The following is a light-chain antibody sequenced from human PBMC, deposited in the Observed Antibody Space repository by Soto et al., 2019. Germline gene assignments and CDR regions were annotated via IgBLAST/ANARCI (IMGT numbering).Light chain of an antibody. J-gene: IGKJ4*01. Sequence: EVVMRQSPATLSVTQGEGATLSCRASQGIGDTLAWYQHKPGQTPRLLIYDTSTRATGVPTRFSGSRSGAEFTLTINSLQSEDFAVYYCQPYNNWPLTFGGGTKVDIK. V-gene: IGKV3-15*01. CDR2: DTS. CDR3: QPYNNWPLT. CDR1: QGIGDT.